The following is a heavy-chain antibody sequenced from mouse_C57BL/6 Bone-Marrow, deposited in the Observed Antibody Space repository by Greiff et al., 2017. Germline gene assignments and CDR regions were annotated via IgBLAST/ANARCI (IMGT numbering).Heavy chain of an antibody. Sequence: VQLQQSGAELVRPGASVKLSCTASGFNIKDAYMHWVKQRPEQGLEWIGWIDPENGDTEYASKFQGKATITADTASNTAYLQLSSLTSEDTALDYGNTDYDECYYAKGYWGQGTSVTVSS. J-gene: IGHJ4*01. D-gene: IGHD2-4*01. CDR1: GFNIKDAY. V-gene: IGHV14-4*01. CDR3: NTDYDECYYAKGY. CDR2: IDPENGDT.